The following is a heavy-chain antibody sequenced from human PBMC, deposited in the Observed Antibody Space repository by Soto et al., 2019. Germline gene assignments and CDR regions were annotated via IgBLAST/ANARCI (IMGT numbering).Heavy chain of an antibody. D-gene: IGHD1-26*01. J-gene: IGHJ3*02. Sequence: EAHLVESGGGLPQPGGSLRLSCVASGFNFSPYFMAWVRQGPARGLEWVSHIKGDGTTTAYADSVRGRFIISRDSGRNTLFLKMNSPRDEDTAVYYCVRARGTPDSFDTWGQGTTVIVSS. CDR3: VRARGTPDSFDT. CDR2: IKGDGTTT. CDR1: GFNFSPYF. V-gene: IGHV3-74*02.